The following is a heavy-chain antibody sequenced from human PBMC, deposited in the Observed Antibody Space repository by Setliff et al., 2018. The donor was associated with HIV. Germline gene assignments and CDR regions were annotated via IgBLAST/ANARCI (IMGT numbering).Heavy chain of an antibody. D-gene: IGHD1-26*01. J-gene: IGHJ2*01. CDR1: GFSFGDFA. CDR2: IRTKAHGGTT. CDR3: TRDSGTESGSPWWYLAP. Sequence: PGGSLRLSCTASGFSFGDFALNWVRQAPGKGLEWIGFIRTKAHGGTTEYAASVRGRSTISRDDSESIAYLQMNSLNTEDTAMYYCTRDSGTESGSPWWYLAPWGRGTLVTVSS. V-gene: IGHV3-49*04.